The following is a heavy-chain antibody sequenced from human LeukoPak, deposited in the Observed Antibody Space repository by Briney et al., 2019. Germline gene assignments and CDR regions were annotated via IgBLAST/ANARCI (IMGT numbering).Heavy chain of an antibody. J-gene: IGHJ5*02. CDR2: IYYSGST. D-gene: IGHD3-10*01. V-gene: IGHV4-59*01. CDR3: ARDPSGRGYDP. CDR1: GGSFSGYY. Sequence: SETLSLTCAVYGGSFSGYYWSWIRQPPGKGLEWIGYIYYSGSTNYNPSLKSRVTISVDTSKNQFSLKLSSVTAADTAVYYCARDPSGRGYDPWGQGTLVTVSS.